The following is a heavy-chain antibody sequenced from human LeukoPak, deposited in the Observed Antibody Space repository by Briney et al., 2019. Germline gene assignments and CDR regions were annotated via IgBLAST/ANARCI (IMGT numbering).Heavy chain of an antibody. V-gene: IGHV3-30-3*01. CDR3: LESGEAFDI. CDR2: ISYDGSNK. Sequence: PGGSLRLSCAASGFTFSSYAMHWDRQAPGKGLEWVAVISYDGSNKYYADSVKGRFTISRDNSKNTLYLQMNSLRAEDTAVYYCLESGEAFDIWGQGTMVTVSS. D-gene: IGHD3-10*01. CDR1: GFTFSSYA. J-gene: IGHJ3*02.